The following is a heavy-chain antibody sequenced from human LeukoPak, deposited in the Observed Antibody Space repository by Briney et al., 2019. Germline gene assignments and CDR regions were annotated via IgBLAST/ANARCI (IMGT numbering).Heavy chain of an antibody. CDR3: ARYGSGSYYNSAGNDASGFDY. D-gene: IGHD3-10*01. Sequence: GESLKISCKGSGYSFTSYWIGWVRQMPRKGLEWMGIIYPGDSDTRYSPSFQGQVTISADKSISTAYLQWSSLKASDTAMYYCARYGSGSYYNSAGNDASGFDYWGQGTLVTVSS. J-gene: IGHJ4*02. V-gene: IGHV5-51*01. CDR2: IYPGDSDT. CDR1: GYSFTSYW.